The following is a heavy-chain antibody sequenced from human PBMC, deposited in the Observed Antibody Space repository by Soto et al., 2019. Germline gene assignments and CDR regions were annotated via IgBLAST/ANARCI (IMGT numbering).Heavy chain of an antibody. CDR3: ARNPWLLLHLPDY. V-gene: IGHV4-34*01. CDR2: INHSGST. D-gene: IGHD2-15*01. CDR1: GGSFSGYY. J-gene: IGHJ4*02. Sequence: SETLSLTCAVYGGSFSGYYWSWIRQPPGKGLEWIGEINHSGSTNYNPSLKSRVTISVDTSKNQFSLKLSSVTAADTAVYYCARNPWLLLHLPDYWGQGTLVTVSS.